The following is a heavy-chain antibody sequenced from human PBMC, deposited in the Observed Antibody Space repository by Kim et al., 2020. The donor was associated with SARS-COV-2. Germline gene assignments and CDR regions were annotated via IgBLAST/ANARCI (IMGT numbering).Heavy chain of an antibody. Sequence: GGSLRLSCAASGFTFSRFWMNWVRQAPGGGLEWVANIKFDGSEKYSVDSVKGRFTISRDNAENSLYLQMNSLRVEDTALYYCARGGNGSFGYWGQGTPVTVPS. CDR3: ARGGNGSFGY. J-gene: IGHJ4*02. CDR1: GFTFSRFW. D-gene: IGHD1-26*01. V-gene: IGHV3-7*03. CDR2: IKFDGSEK.